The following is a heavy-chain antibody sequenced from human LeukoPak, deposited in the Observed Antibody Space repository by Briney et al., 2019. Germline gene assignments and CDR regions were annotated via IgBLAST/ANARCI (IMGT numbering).Heavy chain of an antibody. D-gene: IGHD3-22*01. Sequence: ASVKVSCKASGYTFTNYGISWVRQAPGQGLEWMGGIIPIFGTANYAQKFQGRVTITADESTSTAYMELSSLRSEDTAVYYCAEYYDSSGYYSHWGQGTLVTVSS. CDR1: GYTFTNYG. J-gene: IGHJ4*02. V-gene: IGHV1-69*13. CDR3: AEYYDSSGYYSH. CDR2: IIPIFGTA.